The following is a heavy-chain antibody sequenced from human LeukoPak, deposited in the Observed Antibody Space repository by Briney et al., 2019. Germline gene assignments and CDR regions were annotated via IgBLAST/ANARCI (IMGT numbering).Heavy chain of an antibody. V-gene: IGHV4-61*02. J-gene: IGHJ4*02. Sequence: SQTLSLTCTVSGDSISRGSYYWNWIRQPAGKGLEWMGRIYNSGSTNYNPSLKSRVTISVDTSKNKFSLKLSSVTAADTAVYYCARDYYGSGSHYFDYWGQGTLVTVSS. CDR3: ARDYYGSGSHYFDY. CDR2: IYNSGST. D-gene: IGHD3-10*01. CDR1: GDSISRGSYY.